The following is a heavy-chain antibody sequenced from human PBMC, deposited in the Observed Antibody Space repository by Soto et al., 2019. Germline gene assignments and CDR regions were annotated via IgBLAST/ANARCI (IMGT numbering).Heavy chain of an antibody. D-gene: IGHD6-13*01. J-gene: IGHJ3*02. Sequence: ASVKVSCKVSGYTLTELSMHLVRQAPGKGLEWMGGFDPEDGETIYAQKFQGRVTMTEDTSTDTAYMELSSLRSEDTAVYYCATRIAAAGDAFDIWGQGTMVTVSS. V-gene: IGHV1-24*01. CDR1: GYTLTELS. CDR2: FDPEDGET. CDR3: ATRIAAAGDAFDI.